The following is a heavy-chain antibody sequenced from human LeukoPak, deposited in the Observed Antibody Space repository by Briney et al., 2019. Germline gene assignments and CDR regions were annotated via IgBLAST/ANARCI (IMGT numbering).Heavy chain of an antibody. CDR3: AKDLVRYYGAGDTFDI. Sequence: PGGSLRLSCAASGFTFSSYWMSWVRQAPGKGLEWVSTISGSGGSTYYADSVKGRFTISRDNSNNTLYLQMNSLRAEDTAIFYCAKDLVRYYGAGDTFDIWGQGTMVTVSS. CDR1: GFTFSSYW. CDR2: ISGSGGST. V-gene: IGHV3-23*01. D-gene: IGHD3-10*01. J-gene: IGHJ3*02.